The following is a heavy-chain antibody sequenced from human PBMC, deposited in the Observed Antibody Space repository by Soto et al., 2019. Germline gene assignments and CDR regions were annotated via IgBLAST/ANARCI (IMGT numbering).Heavy chain of an antibody. CDR1: GGSISSSSYY. CDR2: IYYSGST. CDR3: AWSAAEYCTNGVCKVSQPFDY. D-gene: IGHD2-8*01. Sequence: QLQLQESGPGLVKPSETLSLTCTVSGGSISSSSYYWGWIRQPPGKGLEWIGSIYYSGSTYYNPSLKSRVTISVDTSKNQFSLKLSSVTAADTAVYYCAWSAAEYCTNGVCKVSQPFDYWGQGTLVTVSS. V-gene: IGHV4-39*01. J-gene: IGHJ4*02.